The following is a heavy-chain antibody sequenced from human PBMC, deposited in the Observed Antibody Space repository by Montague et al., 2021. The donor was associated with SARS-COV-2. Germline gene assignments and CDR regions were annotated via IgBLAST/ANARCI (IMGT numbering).Heavy chain of an antibody. CDR2: IYYSGST. Sequence: SETLSLTCTVSGGSISSYYWSWIRQPPGKGLEWIGYIYYSGSTNYNPSLKSRVTISVDMSKNQFSLKLSSVTAADTAVYYCARAAGYNWNYGYNWFDPWGQGTLVTVSS. J-gene: IGHJ5*02. CDR3: ARAAGYNWNYGYNWFDP. D-gene: IGHD1-7*01. CDR1: GGSISSYY. V-gene: IGHV4-59*01.